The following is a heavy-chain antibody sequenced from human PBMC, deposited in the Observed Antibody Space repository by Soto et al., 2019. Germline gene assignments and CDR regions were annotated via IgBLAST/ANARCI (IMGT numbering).Heavy chain of an antibody. D-gene: IGHD4-17*01. CDR2: MSYDGART. Sequence: QVQLVESGGGVVQPGGSLSLSCATPGFTFTSFTMHWVRQAPGKGLAWIAVMSYDGARTDYADAVKGRFTISRDTSKNTLYLQMNNLRPDDTAMYYCARDRPYGDPNWFDPWGKGTLVTVSS. CDR3: ARDRPYGDPNWFDP. CDR1: GFTFTSFT. J-gene: IGHJ5*02. V-gene: IGHV3-30-3*01.